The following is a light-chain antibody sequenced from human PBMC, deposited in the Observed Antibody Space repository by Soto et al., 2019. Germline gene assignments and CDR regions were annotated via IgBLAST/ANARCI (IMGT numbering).Light chain of an antibody. CDR1: QSLLFSFSNKTF. Sequence: IVMTQSPDSLAVPLGERATISCKSSQSLLFSFSNKTFLAWYQQKPGQPPKLLIYWASTRESGVPDRFSGSGSGTDFTLTISSLQAEDVAVYYCKQYRSTAPLTFGQGTRLEIK. CDR2: WAS. J-gene: IGKJ2*01. V-gene: IGKV4-1*01. CDR3: KQYRSTAPLT.